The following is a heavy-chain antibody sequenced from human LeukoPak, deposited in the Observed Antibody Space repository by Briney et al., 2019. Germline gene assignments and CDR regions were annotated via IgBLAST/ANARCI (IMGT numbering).Heavy chain of an antibody. CDR3: ARGSGGYYDSSGYSDAFDI. J-gene: IGHJ3*02. Sequence: SETLSLTCAVYGGSFSGYYWSWIRQPPGKGLGWIGEINHSGSTNYNPSLKSRVTISVDTSKNQFSLKLSSVTAADTAVYYCARGSGGYYDSSGYSDAFDIWGQGTMVTVSS. D-gene: IGHD3-22*01. CDR1: GGSFSGYY. V-gene: IGHV4-34*01. CDR2: INHSGST.